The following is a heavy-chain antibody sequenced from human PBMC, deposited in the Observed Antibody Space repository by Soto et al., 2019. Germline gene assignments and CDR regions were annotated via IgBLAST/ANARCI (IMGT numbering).Heavy chain of an antibody. CDR3: ARDFKY. Sequence: LRLSCAASGFTFSNYGMSWVRQAPGKGLEWVANIKQDGSEKYYVDSVKGRFTISRDNAKNSLYLQMNSLRAEDTAVYYCARDFKYWGQGTLVTVSS. CDR2: IKQDGSEK. CDR1: GFTFSNYG. V-gene: IGHV3-7*03. J-gene: IGHJ4*02.